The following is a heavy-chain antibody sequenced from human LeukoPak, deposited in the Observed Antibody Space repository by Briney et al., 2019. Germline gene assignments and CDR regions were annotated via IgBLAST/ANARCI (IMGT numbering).Heavy chain of an antibody. Sequence: LETLSLTCTDSGGSIIIYYWSGIRQPAGKGLEWIGRIYTRRSTNCKPSIKSRVTMSVHSSKDQFSLKLSSVTAADTDVYYCAGGARYCSGGSCSFREFHYWGQGTLVTVSS. CDR3: AGGARYCSGGSCSFREFHY. V-gene: IGHV4-4*07. D-gene: IGHD2-15*01. J-gene: IGHJ4*02. CDR2: IYTRRST. CDR1: GGSIIIYY.